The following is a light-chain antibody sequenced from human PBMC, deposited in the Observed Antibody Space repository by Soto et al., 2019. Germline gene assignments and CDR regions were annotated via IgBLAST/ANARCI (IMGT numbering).Light chain of an antibody. J-gene: IGLJ3*02. Sequence: QSVLTQPPSVSGPPGQRVTIPCTGTSSNLGAGYDVHWYQQLPGAAPKLVIFGNRNRPSGVPERFSGSKSGTSASLAITGLQAEDEADYYCQAYDYSLTASVFGGGTKLTVL. CDR2: GNR. CDR1: SSNLGAGYD. CDR3: QAYDYSLTASV. V-gene: IGLV1-40*01.